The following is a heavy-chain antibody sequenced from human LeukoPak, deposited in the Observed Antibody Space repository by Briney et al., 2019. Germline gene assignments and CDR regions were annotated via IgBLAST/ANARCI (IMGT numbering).Heavy chain of an antibody. D-gene: IGHD2-2*01. CDR2: ISGSGGST. V-gene: IGHV3-23*01. J-gene: IGHJ6*02. Sequence: GGSLRVSCAASGFTFSSYAMSWVRQAPGKGLEWVSAISGSGGSTYYADSVKGRFTISRDNSKNTLYLQMNSLRAEDTAVYYCAKELGYCSSTSCPRGMDVWGQGTTVTVSS. CDR3: AKELGYCSSTSCPRGMDV. CDR1: GFTFSSYA.